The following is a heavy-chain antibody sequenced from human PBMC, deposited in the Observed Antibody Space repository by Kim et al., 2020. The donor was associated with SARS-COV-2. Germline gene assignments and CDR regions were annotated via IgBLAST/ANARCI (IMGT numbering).Heavy chain of an antibody. V-gene: IGHV3-7*03. Sequence: REKYHVDYGQGRFTLSRDHAQNSLYLEMDSLGAEDTAVYYCARSEYGVDYWGQGTLVTVSS. CDR2: REK. CDR3: ARSEYGVDY. J-gene: IGHJ4*02. D-gene: IGHD2-2*01.